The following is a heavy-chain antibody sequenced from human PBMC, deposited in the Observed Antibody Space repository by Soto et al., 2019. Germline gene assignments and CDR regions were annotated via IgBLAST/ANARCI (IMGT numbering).Heavy chain of an antibody. CDR2: IIPIFGTA. CDR3: ASPVPAAPVYYYYGMDV. Sequence: ASVKVSCKASGGTFSSYAISWARQAPGQGLEWMGGIIPIFGTANYAQKFQGRVTITADESTSTAYMELSSLRSEDTAVYYCASPVPAAPVYYYYGMDVWGQGTTVTVSS. D-gene: IGHD2-2*01. CDR1: GGTFSSYA. V-gene: IGHV1-69*13. J-gene: IGHJ6*02.